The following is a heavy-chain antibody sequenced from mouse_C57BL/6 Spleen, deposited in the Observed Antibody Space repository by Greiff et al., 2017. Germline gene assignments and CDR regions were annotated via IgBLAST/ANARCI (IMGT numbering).Heavy chain of an antibody. V-gene: IGHV6-3*01. D-gene: IGHD1-1*01. CDR1: GFTFSNYW. CDR3: TTVVASYWYFDV. CDR2: IRLKSDNYAT. J-gene: IGHJ1*03. Sequence: EVQLQESGGGLVQPGGSMKLSCVASGFTFSNYWMNWVRQSPEKGLEWVAQIRLKSDNYATHYAESVKGRFTISRDDSKSSVYLQMNNLMAEDTGIYYCTTVVASYWYFDVWGTGTTVTVSS.